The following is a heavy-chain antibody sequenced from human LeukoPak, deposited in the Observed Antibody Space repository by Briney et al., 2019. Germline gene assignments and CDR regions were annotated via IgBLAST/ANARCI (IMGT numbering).Heavy chain of an antibody. CDR1: GYTFTNYA. CDR2: MNTNTGNP. V-gene: IGHV7-4-1*02. CDR3: AVLSYDSSGYYYPFDY. Sequence: ASVKVSCKASGYTFTNYAMNWVRQAPGQGLEWMGWMNTNTGNPTYAQGFTGRFVFSLDTSVSTAYLQISSLKTEDTAVCYCAVLSYDSSGYYYPFDYWGQGTLVTVSS. D-gene: IGHD3-22*01. J-gene: IGHJ4*02.